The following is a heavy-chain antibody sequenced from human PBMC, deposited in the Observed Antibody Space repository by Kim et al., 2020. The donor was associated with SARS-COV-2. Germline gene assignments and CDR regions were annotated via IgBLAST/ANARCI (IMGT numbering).Heavy chain of an antibody. J-gene: IGHJ4*02. Sequence: GGSLRLSCAVSGFSIGDFYMHWVRQASGKGLEWVGRIKNKANNYATTYAASVKGIFTISRDESKNTAYLQMNSLNTEDTAVYYCARQATGTGSVDYWGQGILVTVSS. V-gene: IGHV3-73*01. CDR3: ARQATGTGSVDY. D-gene: IGHD3-10*01. CDR1: GFSIGDFY. CDR2: IKNKANNYAT.